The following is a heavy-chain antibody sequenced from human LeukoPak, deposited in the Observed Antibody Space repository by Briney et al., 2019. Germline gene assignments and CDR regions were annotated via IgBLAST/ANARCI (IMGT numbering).Heavy chain of an antibody. J-gene: IGHJ4*02. D-gene: IGHD3-10*01. CDR3: ARGRVVIPEGPDY. CDR1: GFTFSSYG. Sequence: PGGSLRLSCAASGFTFSSYGMHWVRQAPGKGLEWGALIWYDGSDKYYADSVKGRFTISRDNSKNTLHLQMNSLRAEDTAVYYCARGRVVIPEGPDYWGQGTLVTVSS. CDR2: IWYDGSDK. V-gene: IGHV3-33*01.